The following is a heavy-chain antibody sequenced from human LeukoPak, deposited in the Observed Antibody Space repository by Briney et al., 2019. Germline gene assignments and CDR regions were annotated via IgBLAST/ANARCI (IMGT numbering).Heavy chain of an antibody. CDR2: MNPNSGNT. CDR3: ARESQLYDFWSGFPRAYYYYYMDV. J-gene: IGHJ6*03. CDR1: GYTFTSYD. V-gene: IGHV1-8*01. D-gene: IGHD3-3*01. Sequence: GASVKVSCKASGYTFTSYDINWVRQATGQGLEWMGWMNPNSGNTGYAQKFQGRVTMTRNTSISTAYMELSSLRSEDTAVYYCARESQLYDFWSGFPRAYYYYYMDVWGKGTTVTVSS.